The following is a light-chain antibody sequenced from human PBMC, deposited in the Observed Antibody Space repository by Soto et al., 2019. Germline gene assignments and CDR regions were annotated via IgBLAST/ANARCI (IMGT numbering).Light chain of an antibody. CDR3: QQYYSSPRA. CDR1: QRIRNY. J-gene: IGKJ1*01. V-gene: IGKV1-39*01. CDR2: AAS. Sequence: DIQMTQSPSTLSAGVGDRVTITCRASQRIRNYLNWYQQKPGKAPTLLIYAASSLQSGVPSRFSGGGSGTDFTLTINTLQPDEFATYFCQQYYSSPRAFGQGTKVEIK.